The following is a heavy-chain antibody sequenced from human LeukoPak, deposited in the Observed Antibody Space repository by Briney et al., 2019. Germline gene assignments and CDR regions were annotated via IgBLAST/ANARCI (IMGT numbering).Heavy chain of an antibody. D-gene: IGHD5-12*01. CDR2: INSDGSST. J-gene: IGHJ4*02. CDR3: ARDLGGYGRGGTDY. V-gene: IGHV3-74*01. CDR1: GFTVSSNY. Sequence: GGSLRLSCAASGFTVSSNYMSWVRQAPGKGLEWVSRINSDGSSTSYADSVKGRFTISRDNAKNTLYLQMNSLRAEDTAVYYCARDLGGYGRGGTDYWGQGTLVTVSS.